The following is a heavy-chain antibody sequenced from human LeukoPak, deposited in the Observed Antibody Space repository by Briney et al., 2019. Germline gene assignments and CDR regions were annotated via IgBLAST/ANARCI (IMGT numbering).Heavy chain of an antibody. CDR3: TTGPSYYHDRKTFDI. V-gene: IGHV3-15*01. CDR2: IKSKTDGGTT. Sequence: GGSLRLSCAASGFTFSNAWMSWVRQAPGKGLEWVGRIKSKTDGGTTDYAAPVKGRFTISRDDSKNTLYLQMNSLKTEDTAVYYCTTGPSYYHDRKTFDIWGQGTMVTVSS. J-gene: IGHJ3*02. D-gene: IGHD3-22*01. CDR1: GFTFSNAW.